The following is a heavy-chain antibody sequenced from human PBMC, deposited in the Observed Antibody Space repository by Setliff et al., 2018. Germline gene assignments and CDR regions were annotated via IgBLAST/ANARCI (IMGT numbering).Heavy chain of an antibody. D-gene: IGHD6-13*01. CDR1: GFTFSTHS. CDR3: ASAGHSGSWFPFDAFHI. Sequence: PGGSLRLSCAASGFTFSTHSMNWVRQAPGKWLEWVSSISRSSTYIYYADAVKGRCTISRDNAKNTLYLQMNSLRAEDTAVYYCASAGHSGSWFPFDAFHIWGQGTMVTVSS. V-gene: IGHV3-21*06. CDR2: ISRSSTYI. J-gene: IGHJ3*02.